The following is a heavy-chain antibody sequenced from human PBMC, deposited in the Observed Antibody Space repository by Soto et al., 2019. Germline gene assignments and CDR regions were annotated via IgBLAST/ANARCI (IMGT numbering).Heavy chain of an antibody. J-gene: IGHJ6*02. CDR2: INAGNGNT. CDR1: GYTLTIYA. Sequence: APVKVSCKAAGYTLTIYAMHWVRQAPGQRLEWMGWINAGNGNTKYSQKFQGRVTITRDTSASTAYMELSSLRSDDPAVYYIARDTALSEVWVQGTTVTSP. CDR3: ARDTALSEV. V-gene: IGHV1-3*01. D-gene: IGHD4-17*01.